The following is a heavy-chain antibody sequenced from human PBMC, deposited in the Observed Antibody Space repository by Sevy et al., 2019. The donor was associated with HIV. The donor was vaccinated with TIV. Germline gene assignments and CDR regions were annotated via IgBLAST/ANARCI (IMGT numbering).Heavy chain of an antibody. D-gene: IGHD6-13*01. CDR1: GFTFSSYS. V-gene: IGHV3-21*01. CDR3: ARDAGIAATGTPCFDY. CDR2: ISSNSNYI. J-gene: IGHJ4*02. Sequence: GGSLRLSCAASGFTFSSYSMNWVRQAPGKGLEWVASISSNSNYIYYAYSVKGRFTISRDNAKNSLYLQMNSLRAEDTAVYYCARDAGIAATGTPCFDYWGQGTLVTVSS.